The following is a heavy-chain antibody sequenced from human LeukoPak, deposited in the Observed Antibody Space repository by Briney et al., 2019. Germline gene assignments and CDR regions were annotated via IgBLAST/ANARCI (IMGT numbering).Heavy chain of an antibody. D-gene: IGHD3-22*01. J-gene: IGHJ4*02. CDR1: GFTFSNYG. CDR2: VWYDDAVK. CDR3: ARDPDSSGYYYYFDY. V-gene: IGHV3-33*01. Sequence: PGGSLRLSCAASGFTFSNYGMHWVRQAPGKGLEWLAVVWYDDAVKNYADSVKGRYTISRDNSKNTLYLQMNSLRAEDTAVYYCARDPDSSGYYYYFDYWGQGTLVNVSS.